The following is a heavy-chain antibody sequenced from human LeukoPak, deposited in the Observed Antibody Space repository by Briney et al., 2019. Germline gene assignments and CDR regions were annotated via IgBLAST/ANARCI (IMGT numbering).Heavy chain of an antibody. V-gene: IGHV3-23*01. CDR3: AKTPFTMIVVAHDY. CDR1: GFTFSSYA. J-gene: IGHJ4*02. Sequence: GGSLRLSCAASGFTFSSYAMSWVRQAPGKGLEWVSAISGSGGSTYYADSVKGRFTISRDNSKNALYLQMNSLRAEDTAVYYCAKTPFTMIVVAHDYWGQGTLVTVSS. CDR2: ISGSGGST. D-gene: IGHD3-22*01.